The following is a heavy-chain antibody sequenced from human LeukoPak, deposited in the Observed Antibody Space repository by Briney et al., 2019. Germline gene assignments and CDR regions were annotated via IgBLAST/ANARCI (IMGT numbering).Heavy chain of an antibody. CDR2: ISSSSSYI. CDR1: GFTFGSYS. CDR3: ARAHYDYYYMDV. Sequence: GGSLRLSCAASGFTFGSYSMNWVRQAPGKGLEWVSSISSSSSYIYYADSVKGRFTISRDNSKNTLYLQMNSLRAEDTAVYYCARAHYDYYYMDVWGKGTTVTVSS. V-gene: IGHV3-21*04. J-gene: IGHJ6*03.